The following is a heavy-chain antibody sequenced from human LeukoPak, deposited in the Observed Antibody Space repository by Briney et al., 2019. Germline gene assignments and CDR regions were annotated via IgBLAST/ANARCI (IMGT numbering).Heavy chain of an antibody. J-gene: IGHJ6*03. D-gene: IGHD6-13*01. Sequence: GRSLRLSCAASGFTFDDYAMHWVRQAPGKGLEWVSGISWNSGSIGYADSVKGRFTISRDNAKNSLYLQMNSLRAEDTALYYCRAAAGTEYYYYMDVWGKGTTVTVSS. V-gene: IGHV3-9*01. CDR3: RAAAGTEYYYYMDV. CDR2: ISWNSGSI. CDR1: GFTFDDYA.